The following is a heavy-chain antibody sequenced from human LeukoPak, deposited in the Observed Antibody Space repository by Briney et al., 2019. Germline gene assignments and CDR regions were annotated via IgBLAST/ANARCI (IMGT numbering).Heavy chain of an antibody. CDR3: ARDPVAGTLGYFDY. J-gene: IGHJ4*02. CDR2: INHSGST. CDR1: GGSFSGYY. V-gene: IGHV4-34*01. D-gene: IGHD6-19*01. Sequence: SETLSLTCAVYGGSFSGYYWSWIRQPPGKGLEWIGEINHSGSTNYNPSLKSRVTISVDTSKNQFSLKLSSVTAADTAVYYCARDPVAGTLGYFDYWSQGTLVTVSS.